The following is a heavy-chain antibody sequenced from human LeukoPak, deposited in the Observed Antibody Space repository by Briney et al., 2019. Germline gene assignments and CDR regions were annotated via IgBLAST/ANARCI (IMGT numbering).Heavy chain of an antibody. J-gene: IGHJ3*02. CDR1: GDSVSSNSAA. CDR3: ARPKDVAGPGTNAFDI. CDR2: TYYRSKWYN. Sequence: SQTLSLTCAISGDSVSSNSAAWNWIRQSPSRGLEWLGRTYYRSKWYNNYAVSVRSRITINPDTSKNQFSLQLNSVTPEDTAVYYCARPKDVAGPGTNAFDIWGQGTMVTVSS. D-gene: IGHD6-13*01. V-gene: IGHV6-1*01.